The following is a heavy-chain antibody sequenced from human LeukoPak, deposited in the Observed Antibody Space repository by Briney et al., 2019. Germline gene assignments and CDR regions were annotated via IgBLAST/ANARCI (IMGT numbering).Heavy chain of an antibody. D-gene: IGHD6-19*01. V-gene: IGHV1-2*02. J-gene: IGHJ6*02. CDR2: INPNSGGT. CDR3: ARDKALYSSGWVYYYYGMDV. Sequence: ASVKVSCKASGYTFTGYYMHWVRQAPGQGLEWMGWINPNSGGTNYAQKFQGRVTMTRDTSISTAYMELSRLRSDDTAVYYCARDKALYSSGWVYYYYGMDVWDQGTTVTVSS. CDR1: GYTFTGYY.